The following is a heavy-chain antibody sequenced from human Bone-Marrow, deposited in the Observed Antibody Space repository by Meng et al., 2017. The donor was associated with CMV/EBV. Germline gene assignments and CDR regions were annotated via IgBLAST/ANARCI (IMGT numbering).Heavy chain of an antibody. Sequence: SVKVSCKASGGTFSSYAISWVRQAPGQGLEWMGGIIPIFGTANYAQTFQGRVTITTDESTSTDYMELSSLRSEDTAVYYCARETHRYGSGSPHYYYGMDVWGQGTTVTFSS. CDR2: IIPIFGTA. D-gene: IGHD3-10*01. V-gene: IGHV1-69*05. CDR1: GGTFSSYA. J-gene: IGHJ6*02. CDR3: ARETHRYGSGSPHYYYGMDV.